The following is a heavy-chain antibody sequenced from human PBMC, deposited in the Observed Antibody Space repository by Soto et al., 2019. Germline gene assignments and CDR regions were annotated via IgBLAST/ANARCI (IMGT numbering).Heavy chain of an antibody. J-gene: IGHJ6*02. D-gene: IGHD6-19*01. CDR3: ARSGYSSGWYETDYYYYGMDV. CDR2: IKQDGSEK. CDR1: GFTFSSYW. Sequence: GGSLRLSCAASGFTFSSYWMSWVRQAPGKGLEWVANIKQDGSEKYYVDSVKGRFTISRDNAKNSLYLQMNSLRAEDTAVYYCARSGYSSGWYETDYYYYGMDVWGQGTTVTVSS. V-gene: IGHV3-7*03.